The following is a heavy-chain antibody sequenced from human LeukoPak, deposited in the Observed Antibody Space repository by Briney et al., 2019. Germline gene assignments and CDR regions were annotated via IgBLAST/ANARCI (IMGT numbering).Heavy chain of an antibody. CDR3: ARVGTDIVVVVAAPYYYYYYYMDV. J-gene: IGHJ6*03. D-gene: IGHD2-15*01. CDR2: INHSGST. Sequence: SETLSLTCTVSGGSISSYYWSWIRQPPGKGLEWIGEINHSGSTNYNPSLKSRVTISVDKSKNQFSLKLSSVTAADTAVYYCARVGTDIVVVVAAPYYYYYYYMDVWGKGTTVTVSS. CDR1: GGSISSYY. V-gene: IGHV4-59*12.